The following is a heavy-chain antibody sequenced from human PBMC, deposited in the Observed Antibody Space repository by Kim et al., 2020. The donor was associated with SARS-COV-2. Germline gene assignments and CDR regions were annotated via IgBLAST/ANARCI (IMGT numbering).Heavy chain of an antibody. D-gene: IGHD3-9*01. J-gene: IGHJ4*02. CDR3: AKVGILGQPWQYLSY. V-gene: IGHV3-30*02. Sequence: SVTGRFTISRDKYKNTLYRQMNSLRSEDTAVYYCAKVGILGQPWQYLSYWGQGTLVTVCS.